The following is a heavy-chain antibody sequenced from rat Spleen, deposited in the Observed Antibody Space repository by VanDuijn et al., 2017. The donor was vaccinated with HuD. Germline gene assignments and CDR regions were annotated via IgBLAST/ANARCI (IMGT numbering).Heavy chain of an antibody. CDR2: IWGNGNA. CDR1: GFSLLSHS. D-gene: IGHD1-2*01. V-gene: IGHV2S61*01. CDR3: ARSDFSSPYYFDY. Sequence: QVQLKESGPGLVQSSQTLSLICTVSGFSLLSHSVHWVRQPPGKGLEWMGVIWGNGNANYNSALKSRLSISRDTSKSQVFLKMNNLQTEDTAMYFCARSDFSSPYYFDYWGQGVMVTVSS. J-gene: IGHJ2*01.